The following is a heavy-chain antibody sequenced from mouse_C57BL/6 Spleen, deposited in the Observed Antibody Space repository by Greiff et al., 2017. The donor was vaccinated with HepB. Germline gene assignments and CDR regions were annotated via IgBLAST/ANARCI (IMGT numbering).Heavy chain of an antibody. D-gene: IGHD1-1*01. Sequence: EVQLVESGPELVKPGDSVKISCKASGYSFTGYFMNWVMQSHGKSLEWIGRINPYNGDTFYNQKFKGKATLTVDKSSSTAHMELRSLTSEDSAVYYCARDYSPYWYFDVWGTGTTVTVSS. CDR2: INPYNGDT. CDR1: GYSFTGYF. J-gene: IGHJ1*03. CDR3: ARDYSPYWYFDV. V-gene: IGHV1-20*01.